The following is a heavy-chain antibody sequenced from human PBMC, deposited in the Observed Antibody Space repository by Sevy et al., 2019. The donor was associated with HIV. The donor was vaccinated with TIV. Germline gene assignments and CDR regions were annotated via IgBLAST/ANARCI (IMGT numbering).Heavy chain of an antibody. CDR1: GFTFSSYA. V-gene: IGHV3-30*04. J-gene: IGHJ6*02. Sequence: GGSLRLSCAASGFTFSSYAMLWVRQAPGKGLEWVAVISYDGSNKYYADSVKGRFTISRDNSKNTLYLQMNSLRAEDTAVYYCARGVSYYYYGMDVWGQGTTVTVSS. D-gene: IGHD6-6*01. CDR3: ARGVSYYYYGMDV. CDR2: ISYDGSNK.